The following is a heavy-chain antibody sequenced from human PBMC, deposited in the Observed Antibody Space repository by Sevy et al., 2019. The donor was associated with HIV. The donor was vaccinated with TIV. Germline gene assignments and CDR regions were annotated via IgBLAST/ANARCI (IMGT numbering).Heavy chain of an antibody. V-gene: IGHV1-2*02. D-gene: IGHD2-15*01. CDR1: GYTFTGYY. J-gene: IGHJ3*02. CDR3: ARFRVVVAATPCYDAFDI. CDR2: INPNSGGT. Sequence: ASVKVSCKASGYTFTGYYMHWVRQAPGQGLEWMGWINPNSGGTNYAQKFQGRVTMTRDTSISTAYMELSRLRSDDTAVYYCARFRVVVAATPCYDAFDIWGQGTMVTASS.